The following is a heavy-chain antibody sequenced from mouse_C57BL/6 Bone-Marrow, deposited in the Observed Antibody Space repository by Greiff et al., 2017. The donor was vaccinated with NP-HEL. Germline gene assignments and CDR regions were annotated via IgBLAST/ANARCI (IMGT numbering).Heavy chain of an antibody. CDR3: ALPYYSNYEVNFDY. V-gene: IGHV1-4*01. D-gene: IGHD2-5*01. Sequence: QVQLQQSGAELARPGASVKMSCKASGYPFTSYTLHWVKQRPGQGLEWIGYINPSSGYTKYNQKFKDKAPLTADQSSSTAYMQLRRLTSEDSAVYYCALPYYSNYEVNFDYWGQGTTLTVSS. CDR2: INPSSGYT. J-gene: IGHJ2*01. CDR1: GYPFTSYT.